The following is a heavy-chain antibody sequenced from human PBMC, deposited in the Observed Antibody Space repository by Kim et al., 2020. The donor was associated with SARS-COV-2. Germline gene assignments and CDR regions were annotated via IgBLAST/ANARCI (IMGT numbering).Heavy chain of an antibody. CDR3: ARGAVGGGMDV. CDR2: T. Sequence: TKYSQGFQGQVTITRDTSASTASMELGSLRSEDTAVYYCARGAVGGGMDVWGQGTTVTVSS. V-gene: IGHV1-3*01. J-gene: IGHJ6*02. D-gene: IGHD6-19*01.